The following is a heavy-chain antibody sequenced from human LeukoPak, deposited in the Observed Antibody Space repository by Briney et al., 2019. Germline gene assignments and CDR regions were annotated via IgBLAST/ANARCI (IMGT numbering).Heavy chain of an antibody. Sequence: SETLSLTCTVSGGSISSSSYYWGWIRQPPGKGLEWIGSIYYSGSTYYNPSLKSRVTISVDTSKNQFSLRLSSVTAADTAVYYCARGAEGAAGFYMDVWGKGTTVTVSS. J-gene: IGHJ6*03. CDR1: GGSISSSSYY. V-gene: IGHV4-39*07. CDR3: ARGAEGAAGFYMDV. CDR2: IYYSGST. D-gene: IGHD6-19*01.